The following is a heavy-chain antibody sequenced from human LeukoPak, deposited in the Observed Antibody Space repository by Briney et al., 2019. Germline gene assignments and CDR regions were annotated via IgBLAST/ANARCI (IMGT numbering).Heavy chain of an antibody. Sequence: FTXXSYEMNWVRQAPGXGLXWVSYISSSGSTIXYADSVKGRFTISRDNAKXSLYLQMNSLRAEDTAVYYXXXXXXXXXXGVXGKXXXXTISS. CDR2: ISSSGSTI. V-gene: IGHV3-48*03. CDR3: XXXXXXXXXGV. J-gene: IGHJ6*03. CDR1: FTXXSYE.